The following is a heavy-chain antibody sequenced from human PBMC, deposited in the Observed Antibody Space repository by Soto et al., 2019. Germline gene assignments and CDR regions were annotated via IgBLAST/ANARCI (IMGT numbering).Heavy chain of an antibody. CDR3: ERLLRSSTIPAGMDV. J-gene: IGHJ6*02. V-gene: IGHV5-51*01. D-gene: IGHD6-13*01. Sequence: GESLKISCKGSGYSFTSYWIGWVRQMPGKGLEWMGIIYPGDSDTRYSPSFQGQVTISADKSISTAYLQWSSLKASDTAMYYCERLLRSSTIPAGMDVWGQGPTVTVSS. CDR1: GYSFTSYW. CDR2: IYPGDSDT.